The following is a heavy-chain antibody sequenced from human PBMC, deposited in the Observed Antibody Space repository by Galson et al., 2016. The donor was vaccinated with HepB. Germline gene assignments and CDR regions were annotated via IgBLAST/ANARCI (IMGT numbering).Heavy chain of an antibody. V-gene: IGHV4-39*01. J-gene: IGHJ4*02. CDR2: IYHNGRT. CDR3: ASWWEVQMSGFYFDS. Sequence: ETLSLTCTVSGGSIYGTGHYWGWIRQPPGKGLEYFGAIYHNGRTYYNPSLQSRVTLSVDASKNQFSLNLNSVTAADTAVYYCASWWEVQMSGFYFDSWGQGTLVTVSS. CDR1: GGSIYGTGHY. D-gene: IGHD1-26*01.